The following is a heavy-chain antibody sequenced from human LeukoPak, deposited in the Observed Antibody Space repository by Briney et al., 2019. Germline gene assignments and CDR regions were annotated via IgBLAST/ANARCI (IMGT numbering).Heavy chain of an antibody. CDR1: GFTSSSYA. Sequence: GRSLRLSCAASGFTSSSYAMRWVRQAPGKGLEWVAVISYDGSNKYYADSVKGRFTISRDNSKNTLYLQMNSLRAEDTAVYYCARVGCSSTSCYTIHGSDNWFDPWGQGTLVTVSS. V-gene: IGHV3-30-3*01. D-gene: IGHD2-2*02. CDR2: ISYDGSNK. CDR3: ARVGCSSTSCYTIHGSDNWFDP. J-gene: IGHJ5*02.